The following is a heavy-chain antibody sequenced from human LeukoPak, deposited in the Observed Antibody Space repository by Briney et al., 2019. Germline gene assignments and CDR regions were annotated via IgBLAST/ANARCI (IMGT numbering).Heavy chain of an antibody. CDR3: AKFGDSNY. J-gene: IGHJ4*02. V-gene: IGHV4-34*01. CDR1: GGSFSGDY. D-gene: IGHD3-3*01. CDR2: INHSGNT. Sequence: SETLSLTCAIYGGSFSGDYWSWIRQPPGKGLEYIGEINHSGNTNYNPSLKSRVTISLDTSKSQFSLKLSSVTAADTAVYYCAKFGDSNYWGQGTLVTVSS.